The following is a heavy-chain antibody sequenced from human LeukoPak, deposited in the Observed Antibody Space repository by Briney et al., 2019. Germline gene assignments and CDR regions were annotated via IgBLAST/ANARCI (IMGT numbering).Heavy chain of an antibody. V-gene: IGHV3-21*01. J-gene: IGHJ3*02. CDR1: GFTFSXYS. CDR2: XXXXXSYX. D-gene: IGHD6-13*01. CDR3: ARPLGXYGXSSSWYPNLDAFDI. Sequence: GGSLRLSCEASGFTFSXYSMNWVRQAPGKXXXXXXXXXXXXSYXYYAXSVKXXXXISXXNAKNSLYLXMNSLRAEDTAVYYCARPLGXYGXSSSWYPNLDAFDIWAKGQWSPSLQ.